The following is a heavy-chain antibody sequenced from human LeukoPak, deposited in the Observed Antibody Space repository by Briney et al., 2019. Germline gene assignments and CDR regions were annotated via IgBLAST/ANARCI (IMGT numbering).Heavy chain of an antibody. CDR2: TYASGST. D-gene: IGHD3-22*01. V-gene: IGHV4-61*02. CDR1: GDSITSGSYY. J-gene: IGHJ6*03. Sequence: PSQTLSLTCIVSGDSITSGSYYWSWVRQSAGKGLEWIGRTYASGSTNYNPSLKSRLTISVDTSKNQFSLRLNSVTAADTAVYYCARGGGSSGYYMDVWGKGTTVTVSS. CDR3: ARGGGSSGYYMDV.